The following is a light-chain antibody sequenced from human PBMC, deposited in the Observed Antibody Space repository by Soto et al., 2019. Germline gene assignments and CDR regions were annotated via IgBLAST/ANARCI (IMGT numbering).Light chain of an antibody. CDR1: SADAGGYNF. CDR3: ASYAGSQNYV. CDR2: EVS. J-gene: IGLJ1*01. Sequence: QSALTQPPSASGSLGQSVTISCTGTSADAGGYNFVSWYQQHPGKAPKLMIFEVSQRPSGVPDRFSGSKSGNTASLTVFELQAEDEADYYCASYAGSQNYVFGTGTKVTVL. V-gene: IGLV2-8*01.